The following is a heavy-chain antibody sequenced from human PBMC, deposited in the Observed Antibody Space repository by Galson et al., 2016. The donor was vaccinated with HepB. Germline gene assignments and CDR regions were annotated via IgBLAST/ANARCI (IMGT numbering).Heavy chain of an antibody. V-gene: IGHV2-5*01. CDR1: GLSVRTGGAG. J-gene: IGHJ4*01. CDR2: IYWNDDN. Sequence: PALVKPTQTLTLTCTLPGLSVRTGGAGVGWIRQPPGKALEWLALIYWNDDNRYSSSLESRLNFTKDTSKNQVVLTMTNMDPEDTATSYSAHRRRGVGADHFDFWGQGTLVTVSS. D-gene: IGHD2-21*02. CDR3: AHRRRGVGADHFDF.